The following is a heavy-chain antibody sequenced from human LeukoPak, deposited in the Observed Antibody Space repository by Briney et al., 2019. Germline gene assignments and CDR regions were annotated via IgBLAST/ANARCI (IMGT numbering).Heavy chain of an antibody. CDR3: ARASVGGFSGAAGTFYYYYMDV. CDR1: GGTFSSYA. Sequence: ASVKVSCKASGGTFSSYAISWVRQAPGQGLEWMGGIIPIFGTATYAQKFQGRVTITADKSTSTAYMELSSLRSKDTAIYYCARASVGGFSGAAGTFYYYYMDVWGKGTTVTVSS. J-gene: IGHJ6*03. CDR2: IIPIFGTA. V-gene: IGHV1-69*06. D-gene: IGHD6-13*01.